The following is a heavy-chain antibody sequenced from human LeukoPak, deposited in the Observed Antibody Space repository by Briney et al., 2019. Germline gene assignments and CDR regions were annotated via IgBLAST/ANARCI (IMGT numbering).Heavy chain of an antibody. J-gene: IGHJ5*02. CDR2: IIPILGIA. V-gene: IGHV1-69*04. CDR3: ARDPLADRYSSGWVP. Sequence: GASVKVSCKASGGTFSSYAISWVRQAPGQGLEWMGRIIPILGIANYAQKFQGRVTITADKSTSTAYMVLSSLRSEDTAVYYCARDPLADRYSSGWVPWGQGTLVTVSS. D-gene: IGHD6-19*01. CDR1: GGTFSSYA.